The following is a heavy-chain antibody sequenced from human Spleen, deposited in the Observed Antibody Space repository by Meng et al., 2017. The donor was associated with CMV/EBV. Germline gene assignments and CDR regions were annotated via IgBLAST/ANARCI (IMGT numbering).Heavy chain of an antibody. CDR1: GGSVSSSSYY. D-gene: IGHD2-21*01. V-gene: IGHV4-61*01. CDR3: AREIDYFSGMDV. CDR2: INYSGST. J-gene: IGHJ6*02. Sequence: SETLSLTCTVSGGSVSSSSYYWSWIRQPPGKGLEWIGYINYSGSTNYNPSLKSRVTISMDRSKNQFSLKLRSVTAADTAVYYCAREIDYFSGMDVWGQGATVTVSS.